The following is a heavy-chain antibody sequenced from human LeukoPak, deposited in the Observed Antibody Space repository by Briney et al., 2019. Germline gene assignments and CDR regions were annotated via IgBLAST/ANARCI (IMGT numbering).Heavy chain of an antibody. D-gene: IGHD3-16*02. J-gene: IGHJ4*02. CDR2: ISSTSGTI. CDR3: ARVRITFGGVIVFDY. V-gene: IGHV3-48*04. CDR1: GFTYSSYS. Sequence: PGGSLRLSCVASGFTYSSYSMNWVRQAPGKGLEWVSYISSTSGTIYYADSVKGRFTISRDNAKNSLYLQMNSLRAEDTAVYYCARVRITFGGVIVFDYWGQGTLVTVSS.